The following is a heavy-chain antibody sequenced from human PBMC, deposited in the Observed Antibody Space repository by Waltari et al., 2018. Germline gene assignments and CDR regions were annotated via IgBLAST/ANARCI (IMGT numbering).Heavy chain of an antibody. CDR1: GFPFSSYR. D-gene: IGHD2-2*01. CDR3: ARADASSWYSFEY. V-gene: IGHV3-48*01. J-gene: IGHJ4*02. CDR2: ISRSSDPI. Sequence: EVQLVESGGGLVQPGGSLRLSCSASGFPFSSYRMNWVRQAPGKGLEWVSYISRSSDPIFYADSVWGRFTISRDNAKNLVYLQMNSLRAEDTAVYYCARADASSWYSFEYWGQGTLVTVSS.